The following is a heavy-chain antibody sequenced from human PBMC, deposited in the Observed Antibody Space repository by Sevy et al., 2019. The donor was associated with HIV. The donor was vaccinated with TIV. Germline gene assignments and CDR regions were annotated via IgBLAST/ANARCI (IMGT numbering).Heavy chain of an antibody. V-gene: IGHV3-23*01. Sequence: GGSLRLSCAASGFTFSSYAMSWVRQAPGKGLEWVSAISGSGGSTYYADSVKGRFTISRDNSKNTLYLQMNSLRAEDTAVYYCAKDAGRRGVPIYYYYMDVWGKGTTVTVSS. J-gene: IGHJ6*03. D-gene: IGHD3-10*01. CDR1: GFTFSSYA. CDR2: ISGSGGST. CDR3: AKDAGRRGVPIYYYYMDV.